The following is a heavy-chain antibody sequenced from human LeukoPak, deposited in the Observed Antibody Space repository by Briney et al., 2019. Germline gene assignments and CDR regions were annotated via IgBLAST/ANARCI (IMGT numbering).Heavy chain of an antibody. CDR1: GFTFSSYA. CDR2: ISGSGGST. V-gene: IGHV3-23*01. CDR3: APPLRVSGSYYAGYFQH. D-gene: IGHD3-10*01. J-gene: IGHJ1*01. Sequence: GGSLSLSCAASGFTFSSYAMSWVRQAPGKWLEWVSSISGSGGSTYYADSVKGRFTISRDNSKNTLYLQMDSLRADDTAVYYCAPPLRVSGSYYAGYFQHWGQGTLVTVSS.